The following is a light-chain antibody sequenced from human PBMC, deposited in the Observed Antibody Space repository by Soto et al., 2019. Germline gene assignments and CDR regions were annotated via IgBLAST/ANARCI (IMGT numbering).Light chain of an antibody. CDR2: GAS. CDR1: QSLRSAF. CDR3: LQYASPLYT. J-gene: IGKJ2*01. V-gene: IGKV3-20*01. Sequence: EVVLTQSPGTLSLSPGERATLSCRASQSLRSAFLAWYQKKPGQAPRLLLYGASNRATGIPDRFSGSGSGTDFTRTISRLEPEDFAVYFCLQYASPLYTFGQGTKLEIK.